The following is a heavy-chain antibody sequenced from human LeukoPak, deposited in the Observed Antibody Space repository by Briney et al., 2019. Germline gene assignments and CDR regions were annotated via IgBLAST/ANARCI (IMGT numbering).Heavy chain of an antibody. V-gene: IGHV4-39*01. CDR1: GDSISSSAYY. CDR2: IYYSGNT. D-gene: IGHD3-10*01. Sequence: SETLSLTCTVSGDSISSSAYYWGWIRQAPGKGLEWLGSIYYSGNTYYNPSLKSRVTISVDASKNQFSLKLSSVTAADTAVYYCARGILLWFGELFYFDYWGQGTLVTVSS. J-gene: IGHJ4*02. CDR3: ARGILLWFGELFYFDY.